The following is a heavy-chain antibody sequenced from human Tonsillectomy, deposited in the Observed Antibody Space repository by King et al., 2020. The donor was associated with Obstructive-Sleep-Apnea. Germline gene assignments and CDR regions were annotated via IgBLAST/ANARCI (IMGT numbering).Heavy chain of an antibody. CDR3: ARVPWAITMIVVVKPRKNYYFDY. V-gene: IGHV4-39*07. CDR1: VGSISSSSYY. J-gene: IGHJ4*02. D-gene: IGHD3-22*01. Sequence: LQLQESGPGLVKPSETLSLTCTVSVGSISSSSYYWGWIRQPPGKGLECIGGIDYSGGTFYNPSLKSRVSISVDTSKNQLSLKLSSVTAADTAGFYCARVPWAITMIVVVKPRKNYYFDYWGQGTLVTVSS. CDR2: IDYSGGT.